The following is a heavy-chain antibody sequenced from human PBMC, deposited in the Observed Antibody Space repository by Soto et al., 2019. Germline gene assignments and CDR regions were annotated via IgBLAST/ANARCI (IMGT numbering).Heavy chain of an antibody. Sequence: SETLSLTCTVSGGSISSSSYYWGWIRQPPGKGLEWIGSIYYSGSTYYNPSLKSRVTISVDTSKNQFSLKLSSVTAADTAVYYCARQGPLPDWGQGTLVTVSS. CDR1: GGSISSSSYY. J-gene: IGHJ4*02. CDR2: IYYSGST. CDR3: ARQGPLPD. V-gene: IGHV4-39*01.